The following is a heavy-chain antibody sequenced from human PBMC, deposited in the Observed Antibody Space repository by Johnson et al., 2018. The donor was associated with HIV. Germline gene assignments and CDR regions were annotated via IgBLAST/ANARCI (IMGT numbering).Heavy chain of an antibody. D-gene: IGHD3-16*01. J-gene: IGHJ3*02. Sequence: QVQLVESGEGVVQPGRSLRLSCAASGFTFSSYAMHWVRQAPGKGLEWVAVISYDGSNKYYADSVKGRFTISRDNSKNTLYLQMNSLRAEDTAVYYCAREALPRGLQSSFGGAFDIWGQGTMVTVSS. CDR2: ISYDGSNK. CDR3: AREALPRGLQSSFGGAFDI. V-gene: IGHV3-30*04. CDR1: GFTFSSYA.